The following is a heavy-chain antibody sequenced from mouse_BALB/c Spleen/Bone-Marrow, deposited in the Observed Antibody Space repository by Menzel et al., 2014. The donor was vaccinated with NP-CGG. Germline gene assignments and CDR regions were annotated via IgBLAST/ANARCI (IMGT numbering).Heavy chain of an antibody. J-gene: IGHJ4*01. CDR3: ARGTPYYPVGY. V-gene: IGHV14-3*02. CDR2: IDPGSGST. D-gene: IGHD3-3*01. Sequence: EVKLQESGAELVKPGASVKLSCTASGFNIKDTYIHWVKQRPEQGLEWIGRIDPGSGSTKYDPKFQGKATIKADTSSNTAYVQLSSLTSEDTAVYYCARGTPYYPVGYWGQGNSVTVSS. CDR1: GFNIKDTY.